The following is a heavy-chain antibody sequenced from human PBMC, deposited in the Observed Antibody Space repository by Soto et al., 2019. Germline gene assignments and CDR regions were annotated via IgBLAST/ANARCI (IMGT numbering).Heavy chain of an antibody. J-gene: IGHJ3*02. CDR1: GFTFSHAW. D-gene: IGHD3-10*01. Sequence: GSLRLSCAASGFTFSHAWMNWVRQAPGKGLEWVGRIKSKNDGGTTEYAAPVKDKFTISRDDSKNTLYLQMNSLKTEDTAVYYCNTLLLWFGPDSYDIWGQGTMVTVSS. CDR3: NTLLLWFGPDSYDI. CDR2: IKSKNDGGTT. V-gene: IGHV3-15*07.